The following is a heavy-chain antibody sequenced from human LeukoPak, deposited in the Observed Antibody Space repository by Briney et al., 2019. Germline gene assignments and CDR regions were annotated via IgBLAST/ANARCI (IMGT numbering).Heavy chain of an antibody. D-gene: IGHD3-10*02. J-gene: IGHJ4*02. Sequence: PGGSLRLSCAVSGLSFSNYWMHWVREAPGKVLVWVSRTNLHGTTVDYADSVKGRFTISRDNSKNMLFLEMNSLRAEDTAVYYCASAYTYVRLGDHWGQGTLVTVSP. CDR3: ASAYTYVRLGDH. CDR1: GLSFSNYW. CDR2: TNLHGTTV. V-gene: IGHV3-74*01.